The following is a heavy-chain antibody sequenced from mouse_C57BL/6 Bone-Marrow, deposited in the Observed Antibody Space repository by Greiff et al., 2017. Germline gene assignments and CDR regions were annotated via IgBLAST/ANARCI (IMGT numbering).Heavy chain of an antibody. J-gene: IGHJ3*01. CDR2: IYPRSGNT. CDR3: ARPITTVVATPFAY. Sequence: VKVVESGAELARPGASVKLSCKASGYTFTSYGISWVKQRTGQGLEWIGEIYPRSGNTYYNEKFKGKATLTADKSSSTAYMELRSLTSEDSAVYFCARPITTVVATPFAYWGQGTLVTVSA. CDR1: GYTFTSYG. D-gene: IGHD1-1*01. V-gene: IGHV1-81*01.